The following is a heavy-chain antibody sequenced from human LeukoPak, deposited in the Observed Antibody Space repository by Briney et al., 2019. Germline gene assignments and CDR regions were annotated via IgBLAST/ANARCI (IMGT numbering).Heavy chain of an antibody. D-gene: IGHD6-6*01. CDR1: GDSVNSTNHY. J-gene: IGHJ6*03. CDR2: IYYSGST. V-gene: IGHV4-61*01. Sequence: SETLSLTCTVSGDSVNSTNHYWGWIRQPPGKGLEWIGYIYYSGSTNYNPSLKSRVTISVDTSKNQFSLKLSSVTAADTAVYYCARWSSGSSSYYYYYYMDVWGKGTTVTVSS. CDR3: ARWSSGSSSYYYYYYMDV.